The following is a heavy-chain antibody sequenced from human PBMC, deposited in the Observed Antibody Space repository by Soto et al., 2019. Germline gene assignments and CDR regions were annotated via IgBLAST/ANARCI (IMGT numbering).Heavy chain of an antibody. Sequence: SGGSLRLSCAASGFTFSSYSMNWVRQAPGKGLEWVSSISSSSSYIYYADSVKGRFTISRDNAKNSLYLQMNSLRAEDTAVYYCARDRLDFLCCYYTSDYYGMDVWGQGTMVSVSS. D-gene: IGHD3-3*01. CDR3: ARDRLDFLCCYYTSDYYGMDV. CDR2: ISSSSSYI. J-gene: IGHJ6*02. V-gene: IGHV3-21*01. CDR1: GFTFSSYS.